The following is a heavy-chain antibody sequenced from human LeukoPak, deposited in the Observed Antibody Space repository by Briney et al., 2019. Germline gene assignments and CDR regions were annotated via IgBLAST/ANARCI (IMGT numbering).Heavy chain of an antibody. V-gene: IGHV1-46*01. CDR3: ARERITGDWFDP. Sequence: PGASVKVSCKASGYTFTSYYMHWVRQAPGQGLEWMGIINPSGGSTSYAQKFQGRVTMTRDMSTSTVYMELSSLRSEDTAVYYCARERITGDWFDPWGQGTLVTVSS. CDR2: INPSGGST. D-gene: IGHD1-14*01. J-gene: IGHJ5*02. CDR1: GYTFTSYY.